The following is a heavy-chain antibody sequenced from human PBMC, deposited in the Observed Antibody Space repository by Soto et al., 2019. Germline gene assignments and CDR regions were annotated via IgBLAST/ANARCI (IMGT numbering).Heavy chain of an antibody. Sequence: ASVKVSCKASGYSFTTYNLHWVRQAPGQGLEWMGIINPSVGSTTYAQSFQDRVTMTRDTATGTVYIELSSLKSEDTAVYYCARARDMDVWGQGTTVTVSS. J-gene: IGHJ6*02. CDR1: GYSFTTYN. CDR3: ARARDMDV. V-gene: IGHV1-46*01. CDR2: INPSVGST.